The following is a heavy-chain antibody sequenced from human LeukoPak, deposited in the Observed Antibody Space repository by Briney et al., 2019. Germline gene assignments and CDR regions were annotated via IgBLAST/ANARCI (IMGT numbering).Heavy chain of an antibody. V-gene: IGHV1-18*01. Sequence: GAPVKASDTPSGYTFSSYGIMRVRQAPGQGLEWMGWISAYNGNTNYAQKLQGRVTMTTDTSTSTAYMELSSLRSEDTAVYYCARSSTNFYCFDPWAKENLLTVSS. CDR1: GYTFSSYG. CDR3: ARSSTNFYCFDP. J-gene: IGHJ5*02. CDR2: ISAYNGNT. D-gene: IGHD2-2*01.